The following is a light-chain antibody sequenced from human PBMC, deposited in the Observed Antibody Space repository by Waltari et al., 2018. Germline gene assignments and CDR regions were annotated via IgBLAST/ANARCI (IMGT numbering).Light chain of an antibody. Sequence: QSALTQPASVSGSPGQPITISCTGTSSDVGGYNPVSWYQKHPGKAPKLMICDVSKRPSGVSNRFSGSKSGNTASLTISGLQAEDEAHYYCSSYTSSSTFSVVFGGGTKLTVL. CDR1: SSDVGGYNP. V-gene: IGLV2-14*03. CDR2: DVS. J-gene: IGLJ2*01. CDR3: SSYTSSSTFSVV.